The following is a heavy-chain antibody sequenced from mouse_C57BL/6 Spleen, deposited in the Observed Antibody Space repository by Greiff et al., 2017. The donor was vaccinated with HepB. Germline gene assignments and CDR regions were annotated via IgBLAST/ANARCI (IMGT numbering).Heavy chain of an antibody. CDR2: IDPSDSYT. J-gene: IGHJ2*01. CDR3: ARSDNYPFDY. Sequence: VQLQQSGAELVMPGASVKLSCKASGYTFTSYWMHWVKQRPGQGLEWIGEIDPSDSYTNYNQKFKGKSTLTVDKSSSTAYMQLSSLTSEDSAVYYCARSDNYPFDYWGQGTTLTVSS. CDR1: GYTFTSYW. D-gene: IGHD1-3*01. V-gene: IGHV1-69*01.